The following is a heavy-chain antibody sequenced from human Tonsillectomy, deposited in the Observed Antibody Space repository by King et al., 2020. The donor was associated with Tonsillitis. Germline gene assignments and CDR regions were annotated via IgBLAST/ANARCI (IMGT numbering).Heavy chain of an antibody. CDR2: ISYDASDK. V-gene: IGHV3-33*05. CDR1: GFTFSNYN. D-gene: IGHD1-26*01. J-gene: IGHJ4*02. Sequence: HVQLVESGGGVVQPGRSLRLSCAASGFTFSNYNMHWVRQAPGKGLEWLALISYDASDKYYADSVKGRFTISRDNSKNTLYLQMNSLRAEDTGVYYCARWESPIDYWGQGTLVTVSS. CDR3: ARWESPIDY.